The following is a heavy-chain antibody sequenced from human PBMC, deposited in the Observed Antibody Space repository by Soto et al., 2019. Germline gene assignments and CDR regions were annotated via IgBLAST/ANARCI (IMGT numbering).Heavy chain of an antibody. D-gene: IGHD3-3*01. CDR2: FFIGGNT. Sequence: SETLSLTCTVSGGSISSSTYYWGWMRQPPGKGLEWIASFFIGGNTYYNPSLKSRVTISVDTSKNQFSLKLSSVTAADTAVYFCARWWSGSRQGFDPWGQGTLVTVSS. CDR1: GGSISSSTYY. CDR3: ARWWSGSRQGFDP. V-gene: IGHV4-39*07. J-gene: IGHJ5*02.